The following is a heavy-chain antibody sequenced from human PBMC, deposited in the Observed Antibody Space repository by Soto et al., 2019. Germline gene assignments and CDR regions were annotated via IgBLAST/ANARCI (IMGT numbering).Heavy chain of an antibody. D-gene: IGHD2-2*01. V-gene: IGHV1-69*02. CDR3: ATLYGGYCSSTSCYSLGYYYYYYMDV. CDR1: GGTFSSYT. CDR2: IIPILGIA. Sequence: QVQLVQSGAEVKKPGSSVKVSCKASGGTFSSYTISWVRQAPGQGLEWMGRIIPILGIANYAQKFQGRVTITADKSTSTAYMELSSLRSEDTAVYYCATLYGGYCSSTSCYSLGYYYYYYMDVWGKGTTVTVSS. J-gene: IGHJ6*03.